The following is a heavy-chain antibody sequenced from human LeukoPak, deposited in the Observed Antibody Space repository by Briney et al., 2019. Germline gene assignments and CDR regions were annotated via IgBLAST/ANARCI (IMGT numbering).Heavy chain of an antibody. Sequence: PGGSLRLSCAASGFTFSSYAMSWVRQAPGKGLEWVGRIKSKTDGGTTDYAAPVKGRFTISRDDSKNTLYLQMNSLKTEDTAVYYCTTDHGSSSPFDYWGQGTLVTVSS. CDR3: TTDHGSSSPFDY. D-gene: IGHD6-13*01. V-gene: IGHV3-15*01. CDR1: GFTFSSYA. J-gene: IGHJ4*02. CDR2: IKSKTDGGTT.